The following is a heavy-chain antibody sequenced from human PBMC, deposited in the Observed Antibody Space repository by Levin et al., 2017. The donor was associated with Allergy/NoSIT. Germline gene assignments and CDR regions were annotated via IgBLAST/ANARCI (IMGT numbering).Heavy chain of an antibody. CDR2: ISYDGSNK. V-gene: IGHV3-30*18. CDR1: GFTFSRYG. Sequence: GESLKISCAASGFTFSRYGMHWVRQAPGKGPEWVAVISYDGSNKYYVDSVKGRFTISRDNSKNTLYLQMNSLRAEDTALYYCAKDLGYTGVAVIAAPDYWGQGTLVTVSS. J-gene: IGHJ4*02. D-gene: IGHD2-15*01. CDR3: AKDLGYTGVAVIAAPDY.